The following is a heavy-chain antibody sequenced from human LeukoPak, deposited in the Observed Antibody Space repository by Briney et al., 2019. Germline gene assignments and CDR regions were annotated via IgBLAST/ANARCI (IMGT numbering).Heavy chain of an antibody. J-gene: IGHJ4*02. CDR1: GFTFSSYS. CDR3: ARANDNTV. CDR2: ISSGSSYI. Sequence: GGSLRLSCAASGFTFSSYSLNWVRQAPGKGLEWVSSISSGSSYIYYADSVKGRFTISRDNAKNSLYLQMDSLRAEDTAVYYCARANDNTVWGQGTLVTVSS. V-gene: IGHV3-21*01. D-gene: IGHD3-9*01.